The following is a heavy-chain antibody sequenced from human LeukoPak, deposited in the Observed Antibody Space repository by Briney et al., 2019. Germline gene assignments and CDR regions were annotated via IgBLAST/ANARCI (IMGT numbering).Heavy chain of an antibody. D-gene: IGHD3-16*01. Sequence: GGSLRLSCAASGFRFRDYWMDWLRQAPGMGLKWVASIKPDGSQRDYVDSVKGRFTISRDNAQNSLYLQMNSLRVEDTAVYYCARDDASSSFTYWGQGALVTVSS. V-gene: IGHV3-7*01. CDR1: GFRFRDYW. J-gene: IGHJ4*02. CDR2: IKPDGSQR. CDR3: ARDDASSSFTY.